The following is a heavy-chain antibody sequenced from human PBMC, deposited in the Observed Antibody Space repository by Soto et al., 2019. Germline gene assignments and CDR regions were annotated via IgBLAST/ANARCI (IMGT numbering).Heavy chain of an antibody. V-gene: IGHV1-69*13. J-gene: IGHJ4*02. CDR3: ARDTYYYDSSGYSHYFDY. Sequence: SVKVSCKASGGTFSSYAISWVRQAPGQGLEWMGGIIPIFGTANYAQKFQGRVTITADESTSTAYMELSSLRSEDTAVYYCARDTYYYDSSGYSHYFDYWGQGTLVTVSS. D-gene: IGHD3-22*01. CDR1: GGTFSSYA. CDR2: IIPIFGTA.